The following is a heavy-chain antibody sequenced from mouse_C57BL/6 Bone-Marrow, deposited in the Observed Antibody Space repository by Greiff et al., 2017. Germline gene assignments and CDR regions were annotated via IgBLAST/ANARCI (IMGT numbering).Heavy chain of an antibody. D-gene: IGHD1-1*01. CDR3: NPFSWFDY. CDR1: GFNIKDDY. CDR2: IDPENGDT. Sequence: EVQLQQSGAELVRPGASVKLSCTASGFNIKDDYMHWVKQRPEQGLEWIGWIDPENGDTEYASKFQGKATITADTSSNTAYLQLSSLTSEDTAVYYCNPFSWFDYWGQGTTLTVSS. V-gene: IGHV14-4*01. J-gene: IGHJ2*01.